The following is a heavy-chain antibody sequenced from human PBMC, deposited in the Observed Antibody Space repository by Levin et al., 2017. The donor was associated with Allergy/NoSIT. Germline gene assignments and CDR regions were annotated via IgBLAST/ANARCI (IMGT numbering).Heavy chain of an antibody. Sequence: GGSLRLSCAASGFTFNNYWMHWVRQAPGKGLVWVSRINSDGSSTSYADSVKGRFTISRDNAKNTLYLQMNSLRAEDTAVYYCARENGYFNAFDIWGQGTMVTVSS. CDR3: ARENGYFNAFDI. D-gene: IGHD5-24*01. CDR1: GFTFNNYW. J-gene: IGHJ3*02. CDR2: INSDGSST. V-gene: IGHV3-74*01.